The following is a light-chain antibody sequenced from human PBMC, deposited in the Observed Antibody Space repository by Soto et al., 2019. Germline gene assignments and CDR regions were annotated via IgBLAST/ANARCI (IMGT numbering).Light chain of an antibody. J-gene: IGLJ2*01. Sequence: QSVLTQPRSVSGSPGQSVTISCTGTSSDVGGYNYVSWYQQHPGKAPKLMIYDVSKRPSGIPDRFAGAKTDNTASPAISGLQADDQAEYYCCSYAGSYTFEVFGGGTKVTVL. CDR1: SSDVGGYNY. CDR3: CSYAGSYTFEV. CDR2: DVS. V-gene: IGLV2-11*01.